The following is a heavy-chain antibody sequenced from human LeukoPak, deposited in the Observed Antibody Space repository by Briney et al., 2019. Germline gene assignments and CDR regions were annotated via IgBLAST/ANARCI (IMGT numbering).Heavy chain of an antibody. J-gene: IGHJ3*02. D-gene: IGHD3-10*01. V-gene: IGHV1-2*02. CDR3: ARGQRLLWFGDTWAFDI. CDR2: INPNSGGT. Sequence: GASVKVSCKASGYSFTGYYMHWVRQAPGQGLEWMGWINPNSGGTNYAQKFQGRVTMTRDTSISTAYMELSRLRSDDTAVYYCARGQRLLWFGDTWAFDIWGQGTMVTVSS. CDR1: GYSFTGYY.